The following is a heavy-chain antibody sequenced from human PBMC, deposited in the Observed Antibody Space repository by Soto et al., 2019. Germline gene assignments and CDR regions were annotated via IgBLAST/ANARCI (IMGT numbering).Heavy chain of an antibody. CDR2: FTRNGNT. D-gene: IGHD3-10*01. J-gene: IGHJ4*02. CDR3: AREFAPGSPNYDY. V-gene: IGHV3-23*01. CDR1: GFTFSNYA. Sequence: PGGSLRLSCAASGFTFSNYAVSWVRQPPGKGLEWVSTFTRNGNTYYADSVKGRFTISRDNSKNTLSLQMDSLRAEDTAVYYCAREFAPGSPNYDYWGLGTLVTVSS.